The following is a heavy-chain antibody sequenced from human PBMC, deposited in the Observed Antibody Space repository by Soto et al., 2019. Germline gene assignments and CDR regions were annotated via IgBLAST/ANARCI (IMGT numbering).Heavy chain of an antibody. J-gene: IGHJ4*02. CDR2: IWYDGGNK. Sequence: QVQLVESGGGVVQPGRSLRLSCAASGFTFSSYGMHWVRQAPGKGLEWVAVIWYDGGNKYYADSVKGRFTISRDNSKNTLYLQMNSLRAEDTAVYYCARERIGIAGIKDYWGQGTLVTVSS. V-gene: IGHV3-33*01. D-gene: IGHD6-13*01. CDR3: ARERIGIAGIKDY. CDR1: GFTFSSYG.